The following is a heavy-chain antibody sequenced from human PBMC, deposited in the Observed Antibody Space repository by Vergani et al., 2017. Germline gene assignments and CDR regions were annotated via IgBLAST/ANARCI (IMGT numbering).Heavy chain of an antibody. CDR2: IKSKTDGGTT. J-gene: IGHJ4*02. V-gene: IGHV3-15*01. Sequence: EVQLVESGGGLVKPGGSLRLSCAASGFTFSNAWMSWVRQAPGKGLEWVGRIKSKTDGGTTDYAAPVKGRFTISRDDSKNTLYLQMNSLKTEDTAVYYCTTGPRWPHLPFDYWGQGTLVTVSS. CDR3: TTGPRWPHLPFDY. D-gene: IGHD2-15*01. CDR1: GFTFSNAW.